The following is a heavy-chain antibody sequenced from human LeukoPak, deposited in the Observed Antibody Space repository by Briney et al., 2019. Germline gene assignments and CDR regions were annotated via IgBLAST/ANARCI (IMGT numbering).Heavy chain of an antibody. Sequence: SETLSLTCTVSGGSISSGGYSWSWIRQPPGKGLEWIGYIYYSGSTYYNPSLKSRVTISVDTSKNQFSLKLSSVTAADTAVYYCARYMGAFDIWGQGTMVTVSS. J-gene: IGHJ3*02. D-gene: IGHD3-10*01. V-gene: IGHV4-30-4*07. CDR2: IYYSGST. CDR3: ARYMGAFDI. CDR1: GGSISSGGYS.